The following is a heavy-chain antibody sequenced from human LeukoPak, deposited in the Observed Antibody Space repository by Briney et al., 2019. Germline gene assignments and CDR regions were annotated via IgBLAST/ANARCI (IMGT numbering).Heavy chain of an antibody. Sequence: SETLSLTCAVYGGSFSGYYWSWIRQPPGKGLEWIGEINHSGSTNYNPSLKSRVTISVDTSKNQFSLKLSSVTAADTAVYYCARHRDGYNTIFDYWGQGTLVTVSS. CDR2: INHSGST. V-gene: IGHV4-34*01. CDR1: GGSFSGYY. J-gene: IGHJ4*02. CDR3: ARHRDGYNTIFDY. D-gene: IGHD5-24*01.